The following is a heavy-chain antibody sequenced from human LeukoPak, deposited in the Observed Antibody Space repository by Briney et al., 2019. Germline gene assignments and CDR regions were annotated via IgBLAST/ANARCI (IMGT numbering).Heavy chain of an antibody. V-gene: IGHV3-48*04. J-gene: IGHJ6*02. CDR1: GFTCSSYS. Sequence: PGGSLRLSGAASGFTCSSYSMNWVRQAPGKGLEWVSYISGSSGTIYYADSVKGRFTISRDNAKNSLYLQMNSLRAEDTAVYYCARSYCSGGSCYIRPYYYYYGMDVWGQGTTVTVSS. CDR3: ARSYCSGGSCYIRPYYYYYGMDV. D-gene: IGHD2-15*01. CDR2: ISGSSGTI.